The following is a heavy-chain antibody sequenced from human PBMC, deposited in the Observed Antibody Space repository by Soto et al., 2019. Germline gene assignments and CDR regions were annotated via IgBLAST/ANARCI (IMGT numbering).Heavy chain of an antibody. Sequence: PGGSLRLSCAASGFTFSSYAMSWVRQAPGKGLEWVSAISGSGGSTYYADSVKGRFTISRDNSKNTLYLQMNSLRAEDTAVYYCAKDSVIGASSGYYYGMDVWGQGTTVTVSS. CDR2: ISGSGGST. D-gene: IGHD3-10*01. CDR1: GFTFSSYA. CDR3: AKDSVIGASSGYYYGMDV. V-gene: IGHV3-23*01. J-gene: IGHJ6*02.